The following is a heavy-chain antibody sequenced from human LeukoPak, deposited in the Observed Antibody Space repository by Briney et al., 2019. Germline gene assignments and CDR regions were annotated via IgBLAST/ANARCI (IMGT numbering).Heavy chain of an antibody. CDR3: AIGDSGRPFDY. CDR1: GFTFSSYS. CDR2: ISSRSSYI. V-gene: IGHV3-21*01. J-gene: IGHJ4*02. D-gene: IGHD5-12*01. Sequence: GGSLRLSCAASGFTFSSYSMNWVRKAPGKGLEWVSSISSRSSYIYYADSVKGRFTISRDNAKNSLYLQMNSLRAEDTAVYYCAIGDSGRPFDYWGQGTLATVSS.